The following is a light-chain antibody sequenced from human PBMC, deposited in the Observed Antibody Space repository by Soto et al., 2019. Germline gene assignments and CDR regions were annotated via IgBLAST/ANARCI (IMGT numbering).Light chain of an antibody. CDR2: KAS. J-gene: IGKJ1*01. CDR1: QSISSW. V-gene: IGKV1-5*03. CDR3: QQYNSYSWT. Sequence: IQMTQSPSTLSASLGDRVTITFRASQSISSWLAWYQQKPGKAPKLLIYKASSLESGVPSRFSGSGSGTEFTLTISSLQPDDFATYYCQQYNSYSWTFGQGTKVDI.